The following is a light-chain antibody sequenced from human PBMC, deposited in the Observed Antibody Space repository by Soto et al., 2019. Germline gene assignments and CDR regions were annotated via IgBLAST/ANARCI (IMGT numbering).Light chain of an antibody. V-gene: IGKV3-20*01. CDR3: QQYSSSPYT. CDR2: GAS. J-gene: IGKJ2*01. CDR1: QSVTNNF. Sequence: EIVLTQSPGTLSLSPGERATLSCRASQSVTNNFLAWYQQKPGQAPRLLIYGASSRATGIPDTFSGSGSGTDFTLTISRLEPEDFAVYYCQQYSSSPYTFGQGTKLEIK.